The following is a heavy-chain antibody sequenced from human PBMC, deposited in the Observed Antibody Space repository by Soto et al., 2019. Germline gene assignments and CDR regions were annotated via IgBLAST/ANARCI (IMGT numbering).Heavy chain of an antibody. J-gene: IGHJ6*02. Sequence: GASVKVSCKASGYTFTSYDINWVRQATGQGLEWMGWMNPNSGNIGYAQKFQGRVTMTRNTSISTAYMELSSLRSEDTAVYYCARGYKNTYYDILTGSSSGMDVWGQGTTVTVSS. D-gene: IGHD3-9*01. CDR1: GYTFTSYD. V-gene: IGHV1-8*01. CDR3: ARGYKNTYYDILTGSSSGMDV. CDR2: MNPNSGNI.